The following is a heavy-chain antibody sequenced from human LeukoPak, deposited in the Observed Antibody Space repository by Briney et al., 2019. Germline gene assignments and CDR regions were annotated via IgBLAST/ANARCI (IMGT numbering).Heavy chain of an antibody. D-gene: IGHD3-22*01. V-gene: IGHV1-8*01. Sequence: GASVKVSCKASGYTFTSYDINWVRQATGQGLEWMGWMNPNSGNTGYAQKLQGRVTQTTDTSKSPAYMELRSLRSDDMPVYYCARVPAPGGDYYDSSGYYLYYYGMDVWGQGTTVTVSS. J-gene: IGHJ6*02. CDR2: MNPNSGNT. CDR1: GYTFTSYD. CDR3: ARVPAPGGDYYDSSGYYLYYYGMDV.